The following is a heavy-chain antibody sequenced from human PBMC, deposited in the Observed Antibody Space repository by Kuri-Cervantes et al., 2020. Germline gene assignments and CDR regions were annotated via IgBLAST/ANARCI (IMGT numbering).Heavy chain of an antibody. J-gene: IGHJ4*02. Sequence: GSLRLSCPVSGGSISSSSYYWGWIRQPPGKGLEWIGSIYYSGSTYYNPSLKSRVTISVDTSKNQFSLKLSSVTAADTAVYYCARPPLYWGQGTLVTVSS. V-gene: IGHV4-39*01. CDR3: ARPPLY. CDR1: GGSISSSSYY. CDR2: IYYSGST.